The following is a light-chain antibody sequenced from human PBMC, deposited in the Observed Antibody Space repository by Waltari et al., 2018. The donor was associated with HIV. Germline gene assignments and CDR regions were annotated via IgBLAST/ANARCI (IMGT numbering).Light chain of an antibody. CDR2: AAS. J-gene: IGKJ4*01. Sequence: DIQLTQSPSFLSASVGDRVTITCRASQGISSYLAWYHHKPGKAPKLLIYAASTLQSGVPSRFSGSGSGTEFTLTISSLQPEDFATYFCQHLNSYPLTFGGGTKVEIK. V-gene: IGKV1-9*01. CDR1: QGISSY. CDR3: QHLNSYPLT.